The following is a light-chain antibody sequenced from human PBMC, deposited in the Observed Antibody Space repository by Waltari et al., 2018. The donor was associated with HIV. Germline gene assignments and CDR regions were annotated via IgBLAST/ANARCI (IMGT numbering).Light chain of an antibody. CDR2: DVS. CDR1: TRDAGVYNS. CDR3: SSYASSSTLV. J-gene: IGLJ2*01. Sequence: QTAPSHPLPPCGSPVHSLSLSPARTTRDAGVYNSISWYQQHPGKAPKLMIYDVSKRPSGVSDRFSGSKSGNTASLTISGLQAEDEADYYCSSYASSSTLVFGGGTKLTVL. V-gene: IGLV2-14*01.